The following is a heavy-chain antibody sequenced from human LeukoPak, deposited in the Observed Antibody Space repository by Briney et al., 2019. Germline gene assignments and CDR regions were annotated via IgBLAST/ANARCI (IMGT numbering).Heavy chain of an antibody. Sequence: SETLSLTCKVSGDSISRSSSFWGWFRQPPGKGLEWIGSIHYSGSTHYNPALRSRLTMSVDTSKQQFSLKLTPVTAADTAVYYCAALTGGRSLVGSHFDFWSHGYLFTVS. CDR1: GDSISRSSSF. V-gene: IGHV4-39*01. CDR3: AALTGGRSLVGSHFDF. CDR2: IHYSGST. J-gene: IGHJ4*03. D-gene: IGHD1-26*01.